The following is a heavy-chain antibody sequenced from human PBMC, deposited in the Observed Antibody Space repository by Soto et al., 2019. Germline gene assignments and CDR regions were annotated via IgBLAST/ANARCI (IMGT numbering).Heavy chain of an antibody. CDR2: ISYGGTT. D-gene: IGHD2-15*01. Sequence: QVQLQESGPGLVKPSQTLSLTCTVSGGSMNSGGYCWNWIRQHPGVGLEWIGCISYGGTTSYNPSLKSRVTLSVDTSKNQFSLKLSSVTAADTAVYYCSRGILVWGQGTLITVSS. J-gene: IGHJ4*02. V-gene: IGHV4-31*03. CDR3: SRGILV. CDR1: GGSMNSGGYC.